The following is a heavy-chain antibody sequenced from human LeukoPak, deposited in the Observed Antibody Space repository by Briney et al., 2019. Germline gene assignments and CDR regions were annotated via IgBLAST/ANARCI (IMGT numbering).Heavy chain of an antibody. CDR3: ARGQDGVVTSVSTDY. CDR1: GFTFSSYS. V-gene: IGHV3-48*01. J-gene: IGHJ4*02. CDR2: ISSSSSTI. D-gene: IGHD4-23*01. Sequence: GGSLSLSCAASGFTFSSYSMNWVRQAPGKGLEWVSYISSSSSTIYYADSVKGRFTISRGNSKNTLYLQMNSLRAEDTAVYYCARGQDGVVTSVSTDYWGQGTLVTVSS.